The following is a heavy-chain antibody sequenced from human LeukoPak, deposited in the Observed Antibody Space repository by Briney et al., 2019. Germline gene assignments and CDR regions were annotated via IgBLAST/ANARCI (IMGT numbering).Heavy chain of an antibody. CDR3: ARKPIAVTSTPFEN. CDR1: GFTFSSYG. D-gene: IGHD6-19*01. CDR2: ISYDGSNK. V-gene: IGHV3-30*03. Sequence: PGGSLRLSCAASGFTFSSYGMHWVRQAPGKGLEWVAVISYDGSNKYYADSVKGRFTISRDNSKNTLYLQMNSLRAEDTAVYYCARKPIAVTSTPFENWGQGTLVTVSS. J-gene: IGHJ4*02.